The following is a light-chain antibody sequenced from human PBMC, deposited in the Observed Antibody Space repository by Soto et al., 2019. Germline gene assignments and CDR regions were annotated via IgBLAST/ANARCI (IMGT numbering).Light chain of an antibody. J-gene: IGKJ5*01. V-gene: IGKV3-20*01. CDR2: GAS. CDR1: QSVSSTY. Sequence: EIVLTQSPGTLSLSPGERATLSCRASQSVSSTYLAWCQQKPGQAPRLLIYGASTRATGIPDRFSGTGSGTDFTLTINSLQPEDFATYYCQQAKSFPLTFGQGTRLEIK. CDR3: QQAKSFPLT.